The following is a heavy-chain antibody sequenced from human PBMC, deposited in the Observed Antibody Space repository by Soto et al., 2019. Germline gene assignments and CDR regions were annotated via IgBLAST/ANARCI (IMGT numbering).Heavy chain of an antibody. D-gene: IGHD6-13*01. CDR3: ARASGYSSSRATYAI. J-gene: IGHJ3*02. Sequence: QLQLQESGPGLVKPSETLSLTCAVSGDSISSYYWSWIRQPPGKGLEWIGYIFYTGTTNYNPSLKSRVTISIDTSKKHVSLKLRSVTAADTAIYYCARASGYSSSRATYAIWGQGTMVTVSS. CDR2: IFYTGTT. V-gene: IGHV4-59*01. CDR1: GDSISSYY.